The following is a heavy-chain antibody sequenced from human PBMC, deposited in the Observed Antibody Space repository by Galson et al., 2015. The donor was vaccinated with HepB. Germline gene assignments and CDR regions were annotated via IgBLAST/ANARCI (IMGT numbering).Heavy chain of an antibody. V-gene: IGHV7-4-1*02. CDR2: VNTNTGKS. Sequence: SVKVSCKASGYTFHNNAINWVRQAPGQGLEWIGWVNTNTGKSTYGQGFTGRFVFSLDTSVTTTYLQITSLKAEDTAVYYCARDNVGVRFFDHWGQGTLVTVSS. D-gene: IGHD1-26*01. J-gene: IGHJ4*02. CDR3: ARDNVGVRFFDH. CDR1: GYTFHNNA.